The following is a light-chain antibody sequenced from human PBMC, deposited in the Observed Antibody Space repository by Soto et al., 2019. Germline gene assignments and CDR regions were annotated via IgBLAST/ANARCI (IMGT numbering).Light chain of an antibody. V-gene: IGKV3-15*01. Sequence: EIVMTQSPATLSVSPGERATLSCRASQSVSNNLAWYQQKPGQAPRLLIYGASTRATGIPARFSGSGSGTEFTLTISSLQSEDXXVYXCXQXXNWPPWTFGQGTKVEIK. CDR2: GAS. J-gene: IGKJ1*01. CDR3: XQXXNWPPWT. CDR1: QSVSNN.